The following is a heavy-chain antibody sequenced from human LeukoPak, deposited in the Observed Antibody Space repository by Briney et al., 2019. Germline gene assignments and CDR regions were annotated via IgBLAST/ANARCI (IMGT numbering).Heavy chain of an antibody. J-gene: IGHJ4*02. Sequence: GGSLRLSCVASGFTFSSYWMHWVRQAPGKGLVWVSRIDYDGDNADYADFVKGRFTISRDNAKNSLYLQMNSLGVEDTAVYYCGRDPDHGAVDYWGQGTLVTVSS. V-gene: IGHV3-74*01. CDR3: GRDPDHGAVDY. CDR2: IDYDGDNA. D-gene: IGHD3-16*01. CDR1: GFTFSSYW.